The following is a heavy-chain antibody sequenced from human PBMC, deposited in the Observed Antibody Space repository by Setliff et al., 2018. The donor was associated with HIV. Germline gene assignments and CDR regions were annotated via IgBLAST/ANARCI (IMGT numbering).Heavy chain of an antibody. CDR1: GYSLSTYA. V-gene: IGHV7-4-1*02. Sequence: GASVKVSCKASGYSLSTYAISWVRQAPGQGLEWMGWINTNTGNPTYAQGFTGRFVFSLDTSVSTAYLQISSLKAEDTAVYFCARDLKRPNSNFWGGYPIPFDSWGQGTLVTVSS. J-gene: IGHJ4*02. D-gene: IGHD3-3*01. CDR3: ARDLKRPNSNFWGGYPIPFDS. CDR2: INTNTGNP.